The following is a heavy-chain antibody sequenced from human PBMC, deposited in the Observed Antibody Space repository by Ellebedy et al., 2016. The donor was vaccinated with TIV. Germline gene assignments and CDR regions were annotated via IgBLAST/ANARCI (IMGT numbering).Heavy chain of an antibody. CDR2: IYSGGST. V-gene: IGHV3-66*01. CDR1: GVTVNTYY. Sequence: GESLKISCAASGVTVNTYYMSWVRQAPGEGLEWVSVIYSGGSTYYADSVKDRFTISRDNSKNTLYLQMHSLRAEDTAVYYCARSQDHHFDSWGQGTLVTVSS. CDR3: ARSQDHHFDS. J-gene: IGHJ4*02.